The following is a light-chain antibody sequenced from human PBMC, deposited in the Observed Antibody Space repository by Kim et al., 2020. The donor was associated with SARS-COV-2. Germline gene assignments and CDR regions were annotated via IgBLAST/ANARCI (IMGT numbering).Light chain of an antibody. Sequence: EIVMTQSPATLSASPGEGVTLSCRASQNVGNNLAWYQLKPGQAPRLLIYRASIRATGIPDNFSGSGSGTKFSLTISSLQSEDFAVYYCQQYENWPPITFGQGTRLEIK. CDR2: RAS. CDR3: QQYENWPPIT. V-gene: IGKV3-15*01. CDR1: QNVGNN. J-gene: IGKJ5*01.